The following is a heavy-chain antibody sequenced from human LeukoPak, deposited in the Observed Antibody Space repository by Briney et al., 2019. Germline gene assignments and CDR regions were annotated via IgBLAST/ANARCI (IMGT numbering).Heavy chain of an antibody. Sequence: GSLRLSCAASGFTFSSYVMTWFRQAPGKGLEWVSVISGSGDSTYYADSVKGRFTISRDNSKNTLYLQMNSLRAEDTAVYYCARVGDFQSVARNCDSWGQGTLGSVSS. J-gene: IGHJ5*01. D-gene: IGHD6-19*01. CDR3: ARVGDFQSVARNCDS. CDR1: GFTFSSYV. V-gene: IGHV3-23*01. CDR2: ISGSGDST.